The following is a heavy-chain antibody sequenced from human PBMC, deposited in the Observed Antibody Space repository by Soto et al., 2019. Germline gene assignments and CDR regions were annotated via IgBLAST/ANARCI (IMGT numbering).Heavy chain of an antibody. J-gene: IGHJ6*02. Sequence: QVQLVQSGAEVKKPGASVKVSCKASGYTFTSYGISWVRQAPGQGLEWMGWISAYNGNTNYAQKLQGRVTMTTDTSTTTAYMELRSLRSDDTAVYYCAREGYYDSSGYQYGMDVWGQGTTVTVSS. D-gene: IGHD3-22*01. V-gene: IGHV1-18*01. CDR3: AREGYYDSSGYQYGMDV. CDR1: GYTFTSYG. CDR2: ISAYNGNT.